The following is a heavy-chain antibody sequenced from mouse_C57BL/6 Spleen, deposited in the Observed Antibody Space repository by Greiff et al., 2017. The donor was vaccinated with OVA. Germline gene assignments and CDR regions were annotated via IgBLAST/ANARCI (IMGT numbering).Heavy chain of an antibody. V-gene: IGHV10-1*01. J-gene: IGHJ4*01. CDR1: GFCFNTYA. CDR3: VRPSLRYLYAMDY. Sequence: DVMLVASGGGLVQPKGSLTLSCAASGFCFNTYALYLVRQAPGTGFELVARIRSKSNNYATYYADSVKDRFTISRDDSESMLYLQMNNWKTEDTAMYYCVRPSLRYLYAMDYWGQGTSVTVSS. D-gene: IGHD1-1*01. CDR2: IRSKSNNYAT.